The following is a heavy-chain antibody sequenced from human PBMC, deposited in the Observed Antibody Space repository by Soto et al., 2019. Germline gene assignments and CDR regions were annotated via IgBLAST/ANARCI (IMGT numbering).Heavy chain of an antibody. D-gene: IGHD3-3*01. Sequence: SETLSLTCAVFGGSFSGYYWSWIRQPPGKGLEWIGEINHSGSTNYNPSLKSRVTISVDTSKNQFSLRLSSVTAADTAVYYCARHNPASTVFGIVISLRYWGHGTLVTVSS. CDR1: GGSFSGYY. V-gene: IGHV4-34*01. J-gene: IGHJ4*01. CDR3: ARHNPASTVFGIVISLRY. CDR2: INHSGST.